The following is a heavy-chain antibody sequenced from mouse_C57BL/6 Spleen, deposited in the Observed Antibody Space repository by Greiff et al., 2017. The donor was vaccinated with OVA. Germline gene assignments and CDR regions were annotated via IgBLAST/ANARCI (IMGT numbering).Heavy chain of an antibody. CDR1: GYAFSSYW. V-gene: IGHV1-80*01. CDR2: IYPGDGDT. D-gene: IGHD3-2*02. J-gene: IGHJ2*01. Sequence: QVQLQQSGAELVKPGASVKISCKASGYAFSSYWMNWVKQRPGKGLEWIGQIYPGDGDTNYNGKFKGKATLTADKSSSTAYMQLSSLTSEDSAVYFGARWAQLRLRYFDYWGQGTTLTVSS. CDR3: ARWAQLRLRYFDY.